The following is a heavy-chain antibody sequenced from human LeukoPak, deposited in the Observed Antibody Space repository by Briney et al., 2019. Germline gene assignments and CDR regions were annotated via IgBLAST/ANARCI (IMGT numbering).Heavy chain of an antibody. V-gene: IGHV3-53*01. CDR1: WFTVSSNY. Sequence: GGSLRLSCAASWFTVSSNYMSWVRQAPGKGLEWVSVIYSGGSTYYADSVKGRFTISRDNSKNTLYLQMNSLRAEDTAVYYCATSRPSYSSSWYYFDYWGQGTLVTVSS. D-gene: IGHD6-13*01. J-gene: IGHJ4*02. CDR2: IYSGGST. CDR3: ATSRPSYSSSWYYFDY.